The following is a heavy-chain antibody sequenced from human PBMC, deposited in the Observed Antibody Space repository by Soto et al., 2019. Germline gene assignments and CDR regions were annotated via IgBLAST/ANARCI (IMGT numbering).Heavy chain of an antibody. CDR2: ISSSGSTI. D-gene: IGHD3-16*01. J-gene: IGHJ6*02. CDR1: GFTFSSYE. CDR3: ARDLLEMAPPPFPYYYYGMDV. Sequence: VGSLRLSCASSGFTFSSYEMNWVRQSPGKWLEWVSYISSSGSTIYYADSVKGRFTISRDNAKNSLYLQMNSLRAEDTAVYYCARDLLEMAPPPFPYYYYGMDVWGQGTTVTVS. V-gene: IGHV3-48*03.